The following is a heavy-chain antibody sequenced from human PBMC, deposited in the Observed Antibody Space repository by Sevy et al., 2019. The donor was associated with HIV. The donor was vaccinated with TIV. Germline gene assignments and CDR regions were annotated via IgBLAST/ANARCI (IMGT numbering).Heavy chain of an antibody. J-gene: IGHJ5*02. CDR1: GYTFNNAW. CDR3: TGASVLGATWFDP. V-gene: IGHV3-15*01. Sequence: GGCLRLSCAASGYTFNNAWMSWVRQAPGKGLEWLGRIKSKTDGGSAEYASPVKGRFTISRDDSKSTLYLQMNRLRTQDTGVYYCTGASVLGATWFDPWGQGAQVTVSS. D-gene: IGHD3-3*01. CDR2: IKSKTDGGSA.